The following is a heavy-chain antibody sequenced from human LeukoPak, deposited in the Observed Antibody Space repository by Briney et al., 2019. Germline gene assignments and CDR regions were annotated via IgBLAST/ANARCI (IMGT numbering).Heavy chain of an antibody. CDR1: GGSISSYY. V-gene: IGHV4-59*01. Sequence: SETLSLTCTVSGGSISSYYWSWIRQPPGKGLEWIGYIYYSGSTNYNPSLKSRVTISVDTSKNQFSLKLSSVTAADTAVYYCARDDGGHYFDYWGQGTLVTVSS. J-gene: IGHJ4*02. CDR2: IYYSGST. CDR3: ARDDGGHYFDY. D-gene: IGHD3-10*01.